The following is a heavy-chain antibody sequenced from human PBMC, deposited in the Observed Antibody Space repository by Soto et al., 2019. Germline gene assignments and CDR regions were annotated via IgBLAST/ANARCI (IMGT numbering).Heavy chain of an antibody. V-gene: IGHV3-33*01. CDR2: IWYDGSNK. CDR3: ARDFLEWFFGYYYGMDV. CDR1: GFTFSSYG. J-gene: IGHJ6*02. D-gene: IGHD3-3*01. Sequence: HPGGSLRLSCAASGFTFSSYGMHWVRQAPGKGLEWVAVIWYDGSNKYYADSVKGRFTISRDNSKNTLYLQMNSLRAEDTAVYYCARDFLEWFFGYYYGMDVWGQGTTVTVSS.